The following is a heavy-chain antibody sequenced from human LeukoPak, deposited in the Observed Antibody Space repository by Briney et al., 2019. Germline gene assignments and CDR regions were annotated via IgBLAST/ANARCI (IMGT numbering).Heavy chain of an antibody. J-gene: IGHJ4*02. CDR2: IGHDGTYK. Sequence: GGSLRLSCAASGFTFSSYGMHWVRQAPGKGLEWVAIIGHDGTYKRYPDSVKGRFTISRDNSKTTLYLQMDSLKAEDTAVYYCARDLGMGKYFDYWGQGTPVTVSS. D-gene: IGHD5-24*01. CDR1: GFTFSSYG. V-gene: IGHV3-33*08. CDR3: ARDLGMGKYFDY.